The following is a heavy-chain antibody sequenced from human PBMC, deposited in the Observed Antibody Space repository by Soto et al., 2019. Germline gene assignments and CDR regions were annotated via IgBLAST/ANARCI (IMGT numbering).Heavy chain of an antibody. CDR1: GFTFSSYA. D-gene: IGHD2-2*01. J-gene: IGHJ4*02. V-gene: IGHV3-23*01. Sequence: LGGSLRLSCAASGFTFSSYAMSWVRQAPGMGLEWVSAISGSGGSTYYADSVKGRFTISRDNSKNTLYLQMNSLRAEDTAVYYCAKARGSSTPAPGSYWGQGTLVTVSS. CDR3: AKARGSSTPAPGSY. CDR2: ISGSGGST.